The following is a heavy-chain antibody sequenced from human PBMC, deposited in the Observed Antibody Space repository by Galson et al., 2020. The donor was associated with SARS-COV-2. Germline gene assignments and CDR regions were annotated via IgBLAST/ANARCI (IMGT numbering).Heavy chain of an antibody. Sequence: SETLSLTCAVYGTSIRSGYYSWNWNRQPTGKGLEWNGNISHRGGSYYNPSLKSRVTISGDRSKNHFSLRLSTVTAADTAVYYCARLHYGEYAPEAFDIWGPGTRVTVAS. CDR2: ISHRGGS. D-gene: IGHD4-17*01. CDR3: ARLHYGEYAPEAFDI. J-gene: IGHJ3*02. V-gene: IGHV4-30-2*01. CDR1: GTSIRSGYYS.